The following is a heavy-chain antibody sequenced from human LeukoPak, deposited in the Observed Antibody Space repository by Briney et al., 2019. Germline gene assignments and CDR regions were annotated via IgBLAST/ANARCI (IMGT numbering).Heavy chain of an antibody. D-gene: IGHD3-3*01. V-gene: IGHV3-30*04. CDR3: ASSYDFWSGYHDY. J-gene: IGHJ4*02. CDR2: ISYDGSNK. CDR1: GFTFSSYA. Sequence: GRSLRLSCAASGFTFSSYAMHWVRQAPGKGLEWVAVISYDGSNKYYADSVKGRFTISRDNSKNTLYLQMNSLRAEDTAVYCCASSYDFWSGYHDYWGQGTLVTVSS.